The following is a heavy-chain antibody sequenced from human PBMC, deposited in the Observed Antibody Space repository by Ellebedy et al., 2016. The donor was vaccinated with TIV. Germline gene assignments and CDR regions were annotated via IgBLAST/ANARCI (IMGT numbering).Heavy chain of an antibody. CDR3: ARDIWPNYFDY. CDR2: ISAYTGNT. V-gene: IGHV1-18*01. Sequence: ASVKVSCKASGGTFSNYAISWVRQAPGQGLEWMGWISAYTGNTNYAQKLQGRVTMTTDTSTSTAYMELRSLRSDDTAVYYCARDIWPNYFDYWGQGTLVTVSS. CDR1: GGTFSNYA. J-gene: IGHJ4*02.